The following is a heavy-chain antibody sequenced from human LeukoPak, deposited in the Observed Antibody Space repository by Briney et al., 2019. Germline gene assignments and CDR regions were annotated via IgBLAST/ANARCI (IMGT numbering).Heavy chain of an antibody. D-gene: IGHD1-26*01. Sequence: GGSLRLSCAASGSTFSSYSMNWVRQAPGKGLEWVSHITASGTAMFYADSVKGRFTISRDNAKNSLYLQMNSLRDEDTAVYYCASSGSYRFDYWGQGTLVTVSS. CDR2: ITASGTAM. J-gene: IGHJ4*02. V-gene: IGHV3-48*02. CDR1: GSTFSSYS. CDR3: ASSGSYRFDY.